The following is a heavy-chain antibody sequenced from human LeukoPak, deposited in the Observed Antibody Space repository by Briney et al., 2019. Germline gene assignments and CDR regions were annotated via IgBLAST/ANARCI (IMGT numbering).Heavy chain of an antibody. CDR2: IYTGGST. Sequence: GGSLRLSCAASGSSVSSDYMSWVRQAPGKGLEWVSVIYTGGSTYYADSVKGRFTISRDNSKNTLYLQMNSLRAEDTAVYYCARTASNYQVPNFDCWGQGTLVTVSS. V-gene: IGHV3-53*01. J-gene: IGHJ4*02. CDR1: GSSVSSDY. CDR3: ARTASNYQVPNFDC. D-gene: IGHD2-2*01.